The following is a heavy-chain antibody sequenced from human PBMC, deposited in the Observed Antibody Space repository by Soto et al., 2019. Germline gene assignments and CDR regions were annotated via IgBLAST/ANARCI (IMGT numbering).Heavy chain of an antibody. J-gene: IGHJ4*02. D-gene: IGHD2-21*02. CDR1: GGSISSGGYY. V-gene: IGHV4-31*03. CDR2: IYYSGST. CDR3: ARWVVVTAYIDY. Sequence: SETLSLTCTVSGGSISSGGYYWSWSRQHPGKGLEWIGYIYYSGSTYYNPSLKRRVTISVDTSKNQFSLKLSAVTAADTAVYYCARWVVVTAYIDYWGQGTLVTVSS.